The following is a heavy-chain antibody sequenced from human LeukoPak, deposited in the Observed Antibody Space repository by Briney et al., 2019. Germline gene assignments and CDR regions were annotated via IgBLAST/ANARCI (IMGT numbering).Heavy chain of an antibody. J-gene: IGHJ4*02. V-gene: IGHV7-4-1*02. CDR2: INTNTGKP. CDR3: ARESPTLVVDY. CDR1: GYTFTSYA. Sequence: ASVKVSCKASGYTFTSYAMNWVRQAPGQGLEWMGYINTNTGKPMYARGFTGRFVFSLDASVSTAYLQISSLKAEDTAVYYCARESPTLVVDYWGQGTLDTVSS.